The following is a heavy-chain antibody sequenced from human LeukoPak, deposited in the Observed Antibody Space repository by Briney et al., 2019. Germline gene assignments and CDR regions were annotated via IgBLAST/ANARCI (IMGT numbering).Heavy chain of an antibody. CDR2: IYYTGNT. J-gene: IGHJ4*02. CDR3: ARSYNSGSYYPFYFDF. V-gene: IGHV4-59*11. Sequence: ASETLSLTCTVSGVSISSHYWSWLRQPPGKGLEWIGHIYYTGNTNYGPSLMSRVTISVDTSKNYFSLKLNSVTAADTAVYYCARSYNSGSYYPFYFDFWGQGALVTVSS. D-gene: IGHD3-10*01. CDR1: GVSISSHY.